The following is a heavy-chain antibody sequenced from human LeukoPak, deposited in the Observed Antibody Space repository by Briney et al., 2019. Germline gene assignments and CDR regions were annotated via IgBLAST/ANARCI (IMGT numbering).Heavy chain of an antibody. CDR2: IYYSGST. D-gene: IGHD6-6*01. V-gene: IGHV4-39*07. CDR3: AREVAYRAARTLTDVFDI. Sequence: SETLSLTCTVSGGSISSSSYYWGWIRQPPGKGLEWIGSIYYSGSTYYNPSLKSRVTISVDTSKNQFSLKLSSVTAADTAVYYCAREVAYRAARTLTDVFDIWGQGTMVTVSS. CDR1: GGSISSSSYY. J-gene: IGHJ3*02.